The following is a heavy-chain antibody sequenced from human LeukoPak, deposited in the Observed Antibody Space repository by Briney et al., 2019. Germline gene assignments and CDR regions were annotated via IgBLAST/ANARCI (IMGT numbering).Heavy chain of an antibody. CDR1: GFTFGDYA. V-gene: IGHV3-49*04. J-gene: IGHJ4*02. Sequence: GRSLRLSCTPSGFTFGDYAMSWVRQAPGKGPEWGGFIRSKAYGGTTEYAAAVKRSFTISRAYSVGIAYLQTNGLRAEDTAVYYCTRDGEVGYYDSSGFFDYWGQGALVTVSS. CDR3: TRDGEVGYYDSSGFFDY. D-gene: IGHD3-22*01. CDR2: IRSKAYGGTT.